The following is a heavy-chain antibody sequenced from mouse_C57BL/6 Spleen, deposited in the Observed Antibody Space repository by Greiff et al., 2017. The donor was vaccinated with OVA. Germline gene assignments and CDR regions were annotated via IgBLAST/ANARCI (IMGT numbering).Heavy chain of an antibody. CDR1: GFSFNTYA. CDR3: VSHYGSSYVGFAY. D-gene: IGHD1-1*01. J-gene: IGHJ3*01. CDR2: IRSTSNNYAT. Sequence: EVQLVESGGGLVQPKGSLKLSCAAYGFSFNTYAMNWVRQAPGKGLEWVARIRSTSNNYATYYADSVKERFTISRDDSESMLYLQMNNLKTDDTAMYYCVSHYGSSYVGFAYWGQGTLVTVSA. V-gene: IGHV10-1*01.